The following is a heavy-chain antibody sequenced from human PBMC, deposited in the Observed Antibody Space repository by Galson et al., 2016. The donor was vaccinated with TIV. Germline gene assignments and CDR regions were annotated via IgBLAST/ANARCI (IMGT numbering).Heavy chain of an antibody. J-gene: IGHJ6*02. D-gene: IGHD5-18*01. V-gene: IGHV1-69*13. Sequence: SVKVSCKAPGDTFSTYPFNWVRQAPGQGLEWVGGFIPLFGTANYAQKFQGRVTITADESTSTLYMEVSSLRSEDTAVYYCAKDRNTAMDTYHYYYGMDVWGQGTTVIVSS. CDR2: FIPLFGTA. CDR3: AKDRNTAMDTYHYYYGMDV. CDR1: GDTFSTYP.